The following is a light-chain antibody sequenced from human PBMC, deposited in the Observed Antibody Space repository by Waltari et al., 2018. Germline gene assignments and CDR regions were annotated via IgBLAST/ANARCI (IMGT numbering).Light chain of an antibody. CDR2: VNSEGSH. CDR3: QTGGHGTWV. V-gene: IGLV4-69*01. Sequence: QLVLTQSPSASASLGASVRLTCTLDSGHSSNIIAWHQQQPEKGPRCLMKVNSEGSHSKGDGLPDRFSGSGSGAERYLTISSVQSEDEADYYCQTGGHGTWVFGGGTKLTVL. J-gene: IGLJ3*02. CDR1: SGHSSNI.